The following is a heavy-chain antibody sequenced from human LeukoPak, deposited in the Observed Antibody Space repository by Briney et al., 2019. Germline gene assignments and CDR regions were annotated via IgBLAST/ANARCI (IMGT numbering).Heavy chain of an antibody. CDR2: ISSSSGYI. V-gene: IGHV3-21*01. CDR1: GFTFSSYS. D-gene: IGHD1-26*01. Sequence: GGSLRLSCAVSGFTFSSYSMNWVRQAPGEGLEWVSSISSSSGYIYYADSVNGRFTISRDNAENSLYLQMNSLRVEDTAVYYCARAKTYSGSYNDAFDIWGQGTMVTVSS. J-gene: IGHJ3*02. CDR3: ARAKTYSGSYNDAFDI.